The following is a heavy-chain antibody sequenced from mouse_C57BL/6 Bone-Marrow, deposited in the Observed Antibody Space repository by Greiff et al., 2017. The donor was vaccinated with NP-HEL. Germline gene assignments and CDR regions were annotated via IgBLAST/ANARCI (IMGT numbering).Heavy chain of an antibody. D-gene: IGHD1-1*01. CDR2: IDPETGGT. J-gene: IGHJ2*01. V-gene: IGHV1-15*01. Sequence: VQLQQSGAELVRPGASVTLSCKASGYTFTDYEMHWVKQTPVHGLEWIGAIDPETGGTAYNQKFKGKAILTADKSSSTAYMELRSLTSEDSAVYYCTRSGSSSFFDYWGQGTTLTVSS. CDR1: GYTFTDYE. CDR3: TRSGSSSFFDY.